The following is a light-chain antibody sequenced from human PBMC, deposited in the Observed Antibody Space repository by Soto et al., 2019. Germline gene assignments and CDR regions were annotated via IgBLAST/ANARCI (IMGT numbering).Light chain of an antibody. V-gene: IGKV1-9*01. J-gene: IGKJ1*01. CDR2: SSS. CDR1: QDSSSY. CDR3: QQLNRFPRT. Sequence: DIQLTQSPSFLSASVGDRVTITCRASQDSSSYLAWYQQRPGKVPRILTHSSSTLQSGDPSRFSATGSGTTFTLTIRGLQPEDSATYYLQQLNRFPRTFGQGTKVEV.